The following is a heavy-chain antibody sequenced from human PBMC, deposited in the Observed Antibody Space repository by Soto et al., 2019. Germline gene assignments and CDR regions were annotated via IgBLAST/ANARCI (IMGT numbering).Heavy chain of an antibody. V-gene: IGHV3-33*01. CDR1: GITLAAHG. CDR2: SWYDGKT. CDR3: ARVRNNNDKRLDV. Sequence: QEQLVESGGGMVHPGTSLRLSCVTSGITLAAHGMHWVRQAPGKGLEWVALSWYDGKTFYGDSVKGRFTIFRDTSTVFLDMRSLRPDDTAVYFCARVRNNNDKRLDVWGQGTTVIVS. J-gene: IGHJ6*02. D-gene: IGHD2-8*01.